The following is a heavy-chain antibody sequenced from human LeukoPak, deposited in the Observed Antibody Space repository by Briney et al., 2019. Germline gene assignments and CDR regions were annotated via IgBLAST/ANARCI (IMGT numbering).Heavy chain of an antibody. CDR2: LNPSGGRT. D-gene: IGHD3-9*01. CDR3: ARGADILTPFDN. V-gene: IGHV1-46*02. J-gene: IGHJ4*02. Sequence: GASVKVSCKSSGDTFNSDHLHWVRQAPGHEFEWMGILNPSGGRTRNAEKFQDRLFLTMDMSKNTVYMELNSLTSEDTAVYYCARGADILTPFDNWGQGSLVTVSS. CDR1: GDTFNSDH.